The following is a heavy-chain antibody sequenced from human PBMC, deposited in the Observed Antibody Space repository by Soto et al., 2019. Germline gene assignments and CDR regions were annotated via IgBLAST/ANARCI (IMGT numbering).Heavy chain of an antibody. J-gene: IGHJ4*02. V-gene: IGHV1-69*01. CDR1: GGTFSTYV. CDR2: IIPVFGTA. Sequence: QVQLVQSGAEVKRPGSSVKVSCTASGGTFSTYVCSWVRQAPGQGLQWMGQIIPVFGTADYAQKFQGRVTITADESTSTAYLELSSLRSEDTAVYYCERGDYYGSATSDYYFDFWGQGTLVTVSS. CDR3: ERGDYYGSATSDYYFDF. D-gene: IGHD3-10*01.